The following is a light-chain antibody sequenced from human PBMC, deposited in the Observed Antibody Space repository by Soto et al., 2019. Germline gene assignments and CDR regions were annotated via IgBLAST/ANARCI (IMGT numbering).Light chain of an antibody. Sequence: QPVLTQPPSASGTPGQGVTISCSGSTSNIGSNYVYWYQQLPGTAPKLLIYRNNQRPSGVPDRFSGSKSGTSASLAISGLRSDDEAHYFWATWDDSLNGFYVFGTGSKLTVL. CDR1: TSNIGSNY. J-gene: IGLJ1*01. CDR3: ATWDDSLNGFYV. CDR2: RNN. V-gene: IGLV1-47*01.